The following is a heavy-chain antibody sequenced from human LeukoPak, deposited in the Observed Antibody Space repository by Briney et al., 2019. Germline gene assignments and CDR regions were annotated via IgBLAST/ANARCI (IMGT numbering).Heavy chain of an antibody. J-gene: IGHJ4*02. V-gene: IGHV1-69*13. Sequence: ASVKVSCKASGGTSSSYAISWVRQAPGQGLEWMGGIIPIFRTANYAQKFQGRVTITADESTSTAYMELTSLRSEDTAVCYCAITLREYCSPSSWYWYFEYWGEGTPVSVSS. CDR2: IIPIFRTA. CDR3: AITLREYCSPSSWYWYFEY. D-gene: IGHD2/OR15-2a*01. CDR1: GGTSSSYA.